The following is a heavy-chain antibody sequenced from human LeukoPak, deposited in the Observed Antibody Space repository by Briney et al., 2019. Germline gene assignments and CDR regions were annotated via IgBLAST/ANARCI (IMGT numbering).Heavy chain of an antibody. CDR1: GGSISSYY. Sequence: SETLSLTCTVSGGSISSYYWSWIRQPPGKGLEWIGYIYYSGSTNYNPSLKSRVTISVDTSKNQFSLKLSSVTADTAVYYCARGPVTTFDYWGQGTLVTVSS. CDR2: IYYSGST. J-gene: IGHJ4*02. CDR3: ARGPVTTFDY. V-gene: IGHV4-59*01. D-gene: IGHD4-17*01.